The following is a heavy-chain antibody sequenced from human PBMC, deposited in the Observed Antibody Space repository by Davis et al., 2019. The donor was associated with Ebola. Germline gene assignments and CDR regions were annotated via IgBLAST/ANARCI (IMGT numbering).Heavy chain of an antibody. CDR2: ISSSSSYI. CDR1: GFTFSSYS. D-gene: IGHD1-26*01. V-gene: IGHV3-21*01. Sequence: GESLKISCAASGFTFSSYSMNWVRQAPGKGLEWVSSISSSSSYIYYADSVKGRFTISRDNAKNALYLQMNSLRAEDTAVYYCARDLILIWELPHAKNAFDIWGQGTMVTVSS. J-gene: IGHJ3*02. CDR3: ARDLILIWELPHAKNAFDI.